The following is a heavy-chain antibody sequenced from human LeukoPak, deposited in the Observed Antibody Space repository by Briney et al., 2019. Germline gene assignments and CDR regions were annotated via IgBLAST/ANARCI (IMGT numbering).Heavy chain of an antibody. CDR2: IRYDGSNK. CDR3: AKDYYDFWSGYYVPDY. J-gene: IGHJ4*02. Sequence: PGGSLRLSCAASGFTFSSYGMHWVRQAPGKGLEWVAFIRYDGSNKYYADSVKGRFTISRDNSKITLYLQMNSLRAEDTAVYYCAKDYYDFWSGYYVPDYWGQGTLVTVSS. D-gene: IGHD3-3*01. CDR1: GFTFSSYG. V-gene: IGHV3-30*02.